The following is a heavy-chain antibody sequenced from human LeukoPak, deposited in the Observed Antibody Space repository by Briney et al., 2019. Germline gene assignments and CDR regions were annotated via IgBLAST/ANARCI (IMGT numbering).Heavy chain of an antibody. CDR1: GYTFTSYD. Sequence: ASVKVSCKASGYTFTSYDINWVRQATGQGLEWMGWMNPNSGNTGYAQKFQGRVTMTRNTSISTAYMELSSLRSEDTAVYYCARGVRYDFWSGYYGDYYYMDVWGKGTTVTVSS. CDR3: ARGVRYDFWSGYYGDYYYMDV. CDR2: MNPNSGNT. D-gene: IGHD3-3*01. V-gene: IGHV1-8*01. J-gene: IGHJ6*03.